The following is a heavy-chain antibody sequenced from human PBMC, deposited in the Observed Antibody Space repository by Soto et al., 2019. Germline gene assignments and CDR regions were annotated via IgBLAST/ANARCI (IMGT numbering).Heavy chain of an antibody. CDR1: GGTFRSYS. Sequence: QVQLVQSGAEVKKPGSSVKVSCKASGGTFRSYSINWVRQAPGQGLEWMGGIIPIFGTATYAQKFQGRVTITADDSASTAYMELSRLTSEDTALYYCSTFVYCSTTICYYFYGMDVWGQGTTVTVSS. CDR2: IIPIFGTA. D-gene: IGHD2-2*01. V-gene: IGHV1-69*01. CDR3: STFVYCSTTICYYFYGMDV. J-gene: IGHJ6*02.